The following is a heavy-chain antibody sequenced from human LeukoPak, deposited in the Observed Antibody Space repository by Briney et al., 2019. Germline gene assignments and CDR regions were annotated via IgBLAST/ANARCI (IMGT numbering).Heavy chain of an antibody. Sequence: PSETLSLTCTVSGDSINSNNYYWSWIRQPPGKGLEWIGYIYYSGSTSYNPSLKSRVTISVDTSKKQFSLKLSSVTAADTAFYYCARYIVSYPHDAFDIWGQGTMVTVSS. CDR2: IYYSGST. J-gene: IGHJ3*02. CDR1: GDSINSNNYY. CDR3: ARYIVSYPHDAFDI. V-gene: IGHV4-61*01. D-gene: IGHD1-26*01.